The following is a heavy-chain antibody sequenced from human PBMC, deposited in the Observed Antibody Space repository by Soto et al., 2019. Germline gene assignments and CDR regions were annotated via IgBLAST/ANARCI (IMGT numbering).Heavy chain of an antibody. CDR3: ARSLGRHPSETPRGHAFGAGSLFPFDH. V-gene: IGHV1-69*19. J-gene: IGHJ4*02. Sequence: QVQLVQSGAEVKMPGSSVKVSCKASGGTFTSYTVYWVRQAPGQGLEWVGGLIPMFDIANYAVTFRGRVMITADEATNTASMELSSLTSADTAVYFCARSLGRHPSETPRGHAFGAGSLFPFDHWGQGILVTVSS. D-gene: IGHD2-15*01. CDR1: GGTFTSYT. CDR2: LIPMFDIA.